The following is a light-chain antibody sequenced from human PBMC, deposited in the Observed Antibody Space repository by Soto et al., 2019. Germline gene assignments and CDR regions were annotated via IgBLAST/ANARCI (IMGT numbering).Light chain of an antibody. CDR3: QQYDTSAT. CDR1: QSLSSNC. Sequence: EIVLTQSPGTVSLSVGERATLSCRASQSLSSNCLAWYQQKPGQAPTVLIYEAFRRATGIPDRFSGSGYGTDFTLTISRLELEDFAVYYWQQYDTSATFGQGTKVEIK. J-gene: IGKJ1*01. CDR2: EAF. V-gene: IGKV3-20*01.